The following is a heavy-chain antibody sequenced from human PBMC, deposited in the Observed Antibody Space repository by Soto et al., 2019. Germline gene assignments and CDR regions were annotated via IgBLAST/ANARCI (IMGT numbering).Heavy chain of an antibody. CDR3: AKNSYGSGKFSSSYYFDY. V-gene: IGHV5-51*01. CDR2: IYPGDSDT. Sequence: GESLKISCKGSGYSFTSYWIGWVRQMPGKGLEWMGIIYPGDSDTRYSPSFQGQVTISADKSISTAYLQWSSLKASDTAMYYCAKNSYGSGKFSSSYYFDYWGQGTLVTVSS. CDR1: GYSFTSYW. J-gene: IGHJ4*02. D-gene: IGHD3-10*01.